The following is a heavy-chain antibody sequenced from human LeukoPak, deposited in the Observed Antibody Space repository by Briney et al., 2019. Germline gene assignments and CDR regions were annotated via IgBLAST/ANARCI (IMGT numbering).Heavy chain of an antibody. CDR2: TYTSGST. Sequence: SETLSLTCTVSGGSISSYYWSWIRQPAGKGLEWIGRTYTSGSTNYNPSLKSRVTMSVDTSKNQFSLKLSSVTAADTAVYYCARFGEYYDSNYGNSENWFDPWGQGTLVTVSS. V-gene: IGHV4-4*07. D-gene: IGHD3-22*01. J-gene: IGHJ5*02. CDR3: ARFGEYYDSNYGNSENWFDP. CDR1: GGSISSYY.